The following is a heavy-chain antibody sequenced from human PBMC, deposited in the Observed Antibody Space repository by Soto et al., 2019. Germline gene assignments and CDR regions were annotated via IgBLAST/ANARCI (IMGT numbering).Heavy chain of an antibody. CDR2: IWYDGSNK. J-gene: IGHJ4*02. D-gene: IGHD3-9*01. Sequence: HPGGSLRLSCAASGFTFSSYGMHWVRQAPGKGLEWVAVIWYDGSNKYYADSVKGRFTISRDNSKNTLYLQMNSLRAEDTAVYYCARDSHYDILTGYSDYWGQGTLVTVSS. CDR3: ARDSHYDILTGYSDY. V-gene: IGHV3-33*01. CDR1: GFTFSSYG.